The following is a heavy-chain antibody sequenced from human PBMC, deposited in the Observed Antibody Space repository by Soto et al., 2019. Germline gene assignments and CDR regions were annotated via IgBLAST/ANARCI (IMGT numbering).Heavy chain of an antibody. J-gene: IGHJ4*02. D-gene: IGHD6-19*01. Sequence: QVQLVQSGAEVKKPGASVKVSCKASGYTFTSYDINWVRQATGQGLEWMGWMNQNSGNTGYAHKFQGRVTMTRNNSTSTAYMELSSLRAEDTAVYYCAREYSSGWSKDWGQGTLVTVSS. CDR3: AREYSSGWSKD. V-gene: IGHV1-8*01. CDR1: GYTFTSYD. CDR2: MNQNSGNT.